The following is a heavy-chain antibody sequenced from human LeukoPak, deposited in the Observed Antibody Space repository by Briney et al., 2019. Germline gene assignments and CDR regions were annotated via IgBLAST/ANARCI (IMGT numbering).Heavy chain of an antibody. D-gene: IGHD6-19*01. V-gene: IGHV4-39*01. Sequence: SETLSLTCTVSGGSISSSSYYWGWIRQPPGKGLEWIGSMYNGGSTYYNPSLKSRVTISVDMSKNQFSLKLGSVTAADTAVYYCARHIREYRSGWYGFGYWGQGTLVTVSS. CDR3: ARHIREYRSGWYGFGY. J-gene: IGHJ4*02. CDR1: GGSISSSSYY. CDR2: MYNGGST.